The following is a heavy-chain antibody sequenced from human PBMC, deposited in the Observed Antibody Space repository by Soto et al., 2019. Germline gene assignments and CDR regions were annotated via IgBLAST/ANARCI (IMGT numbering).Heavy chain of an antibody. V-gene: IGHV4-30-4*01. CDR1: GGSISSGDYY. D-gene: IGHD2-2*02. Sequence: PSETLSLTCTVSGGSISSGDYYWSWIRQPPGKGLEWIGYIYYSGSTYYNPSLKSRVTISVDTSKNQFSLKLSSVTAADTAVYYCARDANLVYGPFDYWGQGTLVTVSS. J-gene: IGHJ4*02. CDR3: ARDANLVYGPFDY. CDR2: IYYSGST.